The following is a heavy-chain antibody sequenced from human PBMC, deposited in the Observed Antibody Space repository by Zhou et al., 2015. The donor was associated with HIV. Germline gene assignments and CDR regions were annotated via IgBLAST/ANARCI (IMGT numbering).Heavy chain of an antibody. Sequence: EVQLVESGGGLVQPGRSLRLSCAASEVTFDDYAMHWVRQGPGKGLEWVSGISWNSAKIGYADSVKGRFTISRDNSGNTLYLQMSSLRVGDTAIYYCARGRNGVTAALDFWGQGTLVTVSS. V-gene: IGHV3-9*01. D-gene: IGHD2-21*02. CDR2: ISWNSAKI. CDR1: EVTFDDYA. CDR3: ARGRNGVTAALDF. J-gene: IGHJ4*02.